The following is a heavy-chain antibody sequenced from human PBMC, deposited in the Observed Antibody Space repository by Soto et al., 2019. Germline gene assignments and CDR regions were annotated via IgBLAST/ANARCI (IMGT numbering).Heavy chain of an antibody. V-gene: IGHV3-23*01. CDR2: ISGSGGST. CDR1: GFTFSSYA. Sequence: EVQLLESGGGLVQPGGSLRPSCAASGFTFSSYAMSWVRQAPGKGLEWVSAISGSGGSTYYADSVKGRFTISRDNSKNTLYLQMNSLRAEDTAVYYCAKFLVATDDGAYYYYGMDVWGQGTTVTVSS. D-gene: IGHD5-12*01. J-gene: IGHJ6*02. CDR3: AKFLVATDDGAYYYYGMDV.